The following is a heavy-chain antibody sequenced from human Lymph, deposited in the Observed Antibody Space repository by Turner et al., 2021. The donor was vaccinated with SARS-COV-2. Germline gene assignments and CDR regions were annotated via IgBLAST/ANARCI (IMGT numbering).Heavy chain of an antibody. D-gene: IGHD2-15*01. J-gene: IGHJ4*02. CDR3: AKDPGYCSGGSCYSRTYFDY. Sequence: EVQLVESGGGVVQPGGSLGLSCAASGFTFDDYAMHWVRQAPGKGLEWVSLISGDGGSTYSADSVKGRFTISRDNSKNSLYLQMNSLRTEDTALYYCAKDPGYCSGGSCYSRTYFDYWGQGTLVTVSS. CDR1: GFTFDDYA. V-gene: IGHV3-43*02. CDR2: ISGDGGST.